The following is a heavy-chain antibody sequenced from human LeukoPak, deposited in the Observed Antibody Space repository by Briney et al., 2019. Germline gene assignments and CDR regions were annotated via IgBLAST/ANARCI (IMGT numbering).Heavy chain of an antibody. Sequence: SVKVSCKASGGTFSSYAISWVRQAPGQGLEWMGGIIPIFGTANYAQKFQGRVTITADKSTNTAYMDLSSLRSEDTAVYYCARDRLEDDSSGYPFDYWGQGTLVTVSS. V-gene: IGHV1-69*06. CDR3: ARDRLEDDSSGYPFDY. CDR2: IIPIFGTA. CDR1: GGTFSSYA. D-gene: IGHD3-22*01. J-gene: IGHJ4*02.